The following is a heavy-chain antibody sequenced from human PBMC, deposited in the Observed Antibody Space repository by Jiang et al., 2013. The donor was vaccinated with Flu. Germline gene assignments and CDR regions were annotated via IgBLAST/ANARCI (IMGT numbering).Heavy chain of an antibody. J-gene: IGHJ4*02. V-gene: IGHV1-3*01. CDR2: INAGNGNT. CDR1: ETPSPRML. D-gene: IGHD3-9*01. Sequence: GAEVKKPGASVKSFLQGFWETPSPRMLYIGCARPPGQRLEWMGWINAGNGNTKYSPSFQGRFAFTRDTSANTAYMEVRSLKSEDTAVYYCARIPLSRYFDWVFDSWGQGTLVTVSS. CDR3: ARIPLSRYFDWVFDS.